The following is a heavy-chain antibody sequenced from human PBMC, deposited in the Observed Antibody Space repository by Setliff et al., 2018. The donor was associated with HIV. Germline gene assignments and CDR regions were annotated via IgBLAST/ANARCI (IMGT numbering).Heavy chain of an antibody. CDR1: GGSFSGYY. V-gene: IGHV4-34*01. CDR2: INHSGST. J-gene: IGHJ6*03. Sequence: KPSETLSLTCAVYGGSFSGYYWSWIRQSPGKGLEWIGEINHSGSTKYNPSLKSRVTISVDTSKNQFSLKLGSVTAADTAVYYCARGTAYYNFWSGYSQDYYYYMDVWGKGTTVTVSS. D-gene: IGHD3-3*01. CDR3: ARGTAYYNFWSGYSQDYYYYMDV.